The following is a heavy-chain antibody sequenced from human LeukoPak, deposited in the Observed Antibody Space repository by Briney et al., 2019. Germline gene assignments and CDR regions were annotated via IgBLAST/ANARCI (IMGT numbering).Heavy chain of an antibody. D-gene: IGHD1-1*01. Sequence: GGSLRLSCAASGFTFYDYAMHWVRQAPGKGLEWVSGISWNSGSIVYADSVKGGFTISRDNAKNSLYLQMNSLRAEDTAVYYCAKYINVPGTQLLGDYWGQGALVTVSS. J-gene: IGHJ4*02. CDR1: GFTFYDYA. CDR3: AKYINVPGTQLLGDY. CDR2: ISWNSGSI. V-gene: IGHV3-9*01.